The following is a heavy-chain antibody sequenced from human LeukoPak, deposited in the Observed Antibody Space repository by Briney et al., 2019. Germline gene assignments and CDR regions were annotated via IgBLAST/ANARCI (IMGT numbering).Heavy chain of an antibody. CDR1: GFTFSSYI. V-gene: IGHV3-21*01. D-gene: IGHD3-10*01. CDR3: ARGMLTTMVRGVADGMDV. CDR2: ISSSSSYI. J-gene: IGHJ6*02. Sequence: PGGSLRLSCAASGFTFSSYIMNWVRQAPGKGLEWVSSISSSSSYIYYADSVKGRFTISRDNAKNSLYLQMNSLRAEDTAVYYCARGMLTTMVRGVADGMDVWGQGTTVTVSS.